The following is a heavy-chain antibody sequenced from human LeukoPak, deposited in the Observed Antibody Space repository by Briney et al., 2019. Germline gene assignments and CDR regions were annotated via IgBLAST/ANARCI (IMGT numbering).Heavy chain of an antibody. CDR2: INDDGSAA. V-gene: IGHV3-74*01. Sequence: GGSLRLSCAASGFTFSNYWMHWVRQVPGKGLVWVSRINDDGSAAFYADSVKGRFTISRDNAKNTLFLQINSLRAEDTAVYYCAREILAPGKTHDYWGQGTLVTVSS. CDR3: AREILAPGKTHDY. CDR1: GFTFSNYW. J-gene: IGHJ4*02.